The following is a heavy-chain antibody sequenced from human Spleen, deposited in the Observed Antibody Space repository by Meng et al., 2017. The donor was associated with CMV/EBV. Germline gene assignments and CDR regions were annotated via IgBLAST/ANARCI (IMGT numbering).Heavy chain of an antibody. D-gene: IGHD4-23*01. CDR3: ARGKPTDYGGNSFDY. CDR1: GCTISTYY. J-gene: IGHJ4*02. CDR2: ISSSGSTM. Sequence: SGCTISTYYRTWIRQAPGKGLEWVSYISSSGSTMFYADSVKGRFTISRDNAKNSLYLQMNSLRAEDTAVYYCARGKPTDYGGNSFDYWGQGTLVTVSS. V-gene: IGHV3-11*04.